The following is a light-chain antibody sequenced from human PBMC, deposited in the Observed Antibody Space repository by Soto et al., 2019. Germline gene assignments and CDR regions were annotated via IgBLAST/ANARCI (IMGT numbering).Light chain of an antibody. J-gene: IGKJ2*01. V-gene: IGKV3-20*01. CDR3: QQYGTSPYT. CDR2: AAS. Sequence: EIVLTQSPGTLSLSPRERATLSCRASQSISGSYLAWYQQKPGQAPRLLIFAASSRATGIPDRFNGSVSGTDFTLSISRLEPEDFALYYCQQYGTSPYTFGQGTKLEIK. CDR1: QSISGSY.